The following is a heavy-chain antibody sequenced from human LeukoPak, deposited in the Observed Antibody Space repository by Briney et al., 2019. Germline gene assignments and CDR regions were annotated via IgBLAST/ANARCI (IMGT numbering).Heavy chain of an antibody. CDR2: ISSSSSTI. CDR1: GFTFSSYS. D-gene: IGHD6-19*01. J-gene: IGHJ6*03. Sequence: GGSLRLSCAASGFTFSSYSMNWVRQAPGKGLEWVSYISSSSSTIYYADSVKGRFTISRDKSKNTLYLQMNSLRAEDTAVYYCARVAVAGTDYYYYMDVWGKGTTVTVSS. V-gene: IGHV3-48*01. CDR3: ARVAVAGTDYYYYMDV.